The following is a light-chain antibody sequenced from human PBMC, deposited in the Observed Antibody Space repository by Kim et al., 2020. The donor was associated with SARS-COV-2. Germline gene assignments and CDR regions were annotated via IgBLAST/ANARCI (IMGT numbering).Light chain of an antibody. CDR3: QQYGASPRT. CDR1: QSVPSNY. CDR2: HSS. V-gene: IGKV3D-20*01. J-gene: IGKJ1*01. Sequence: EIVLTQSPVTLSLSPEQRATLSCGVSQSVPSNYLAWYQQKPGLAPSLLIYHSSIRATGIPARFSGSGSGTDFTLTVSRLEPEDFALYYFQQYGASPRTFGQGTKVDIK.